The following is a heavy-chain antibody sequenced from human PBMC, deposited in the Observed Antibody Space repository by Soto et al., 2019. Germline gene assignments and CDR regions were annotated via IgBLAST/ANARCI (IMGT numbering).Heavy chain of an antibody. CDR1: GGSISSGDYY. D-gene: IGHD3-3*01. CDR2: IYYSGST. V-gene: IGHV4-30-4*01. CDR3: ARDNILGILYGGMDV. J-gene: IGHJ6*02. Sequence: PSETLSLTCTVCGGSISSGDYYWSWIRQPPGKGLEWIGYIYYSGSTYYNPSLKSRVTISVDTSKNQFSLKLSSVTAADTAVYYCARDNILGILYGGMDVWGQGTTVTVSS.